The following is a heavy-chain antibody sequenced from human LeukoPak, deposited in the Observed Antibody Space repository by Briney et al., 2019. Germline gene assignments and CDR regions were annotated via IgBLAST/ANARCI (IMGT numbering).Heavy chain of an antibody. V-gene: IGHV1-24*01. CDR1: GYTLTELS. CDR2: FDPEDGET. Sequence: ASVKVSCKVSGYTLTELSMHWVRQAPGKGLEWMRGFDPEDGETTYAQKFQGRVTMTEDTSTDTAYMELSSLSSEDTAVYYCATATHHFYMDVWGKGTTVTVSS. J-gene: IGHJ6*03. CDR3: ATATHHFYMDV.